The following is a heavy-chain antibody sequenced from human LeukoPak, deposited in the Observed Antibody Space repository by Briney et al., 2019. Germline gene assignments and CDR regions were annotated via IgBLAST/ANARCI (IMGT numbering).Heavy chain of an antibody. Sequence: PSETLSLTCTVSGGSISSSSYYWGWIRQPPGTGLEWIGSIYYSGSTYYNPSLKSRVTISVDTSKNQFSLKLSSVTAADTAVYYCARQRVEVVIASIYFDYWGQGTLVTVSS. J-gene: IGHJ4*02. CDR3: ARQRVEVVIASIYFDY. V-gene: IGHV4-39*01. CDR1: GGSISSSSYY. CDR2: IYYSGST. D-gene: IGHD2-21*01.